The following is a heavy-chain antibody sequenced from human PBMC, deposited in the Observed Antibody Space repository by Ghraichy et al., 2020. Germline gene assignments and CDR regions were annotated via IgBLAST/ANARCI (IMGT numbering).Heavy chain of an antibody. D-gene: IGHD3-3*01. J-gene: IGHJ4*02. CDR2: ISGSGGST. Sequence: GGSLRLSCAASGFTFSSYAMSWVRQAPGKGLEWVSAISGSGGSTYYADSVKGRFTISRDNSKNTLYLQMNSLRAEDTAVYYCAKDLSYYDFWSGYEYGHSFDYWGQGSLATVPS. CDR3: AKDLSYYDFWSGYEYGHSFDY. CDR1: GFTFSSYA. V-gene: IGHV3-23*01.